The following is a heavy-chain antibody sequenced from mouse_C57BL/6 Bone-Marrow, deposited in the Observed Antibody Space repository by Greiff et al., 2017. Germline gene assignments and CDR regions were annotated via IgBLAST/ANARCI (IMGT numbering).Heavy chain of an antibody. J-gene: IGHJ1*03. D-gene: IGHD1-1*01. V-gene: IGHV1-55*01. Sequence: VQLQQPGAELVKPGASVKMSCKASGYTFTSYWITWVKQRPGQGLEWIGDIYPGSGSTNYNEKFKSKATLTVDTSSSTAYMQLSSLTSDDSAVYDCARGHYYGSIYGWYFDVWGTGTTVTVSS. CDR3: ARGHYYGSIYGWYFDV. CDR2: IYPGSGST. CDR1: GYTFTSYW.